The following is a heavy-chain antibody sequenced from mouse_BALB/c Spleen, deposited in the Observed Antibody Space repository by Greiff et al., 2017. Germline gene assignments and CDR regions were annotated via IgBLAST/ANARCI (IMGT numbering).Heavy chain of an antibody. V-gene: IGHV5-6-5*01. CDR2: ISSGGST. D-gene: IGHD1-1*02. CDR3: ARGETYGAFAY. CDR1: GFTFSSYA. Sequence: EVQLVDPGGGLVKPGGSLKLSCAASGFTFSSYAMPWVRQTPEKRLEWVASISSGGSTYYPDSVKGRITISRDNARNIQYLQMSSLWSEDTAMYYCARGETYGAFAYWGQGTLVTVSA. J-gene: IGHJ3*01.